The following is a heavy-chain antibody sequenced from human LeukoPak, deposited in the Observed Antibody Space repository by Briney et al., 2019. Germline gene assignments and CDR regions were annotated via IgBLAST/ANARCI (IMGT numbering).Heavy chain of an antibody. Sequence: TSETLSLTCAVSGYSISTYYWSWIRQPAGKGLEWIGRIYTSGSTNYNPSLKSRVTMSVDMSKNQFSLKLSSVTAADTAVYYCARQQLKTMASFDYWGQGALVTVSS. J-gene: IGHJ4*02. V-gene: IGHV4-4*07. CDR3: ARQQLKTMASFDY. D-gene: IGHD4/OR15-4a*01. CDR2: IYTSGST. CDR1: GYSISTYY.